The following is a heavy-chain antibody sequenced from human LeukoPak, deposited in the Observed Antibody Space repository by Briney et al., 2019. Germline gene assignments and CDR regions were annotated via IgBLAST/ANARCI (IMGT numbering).Heavy chain of an antibody. J-gene: IGHJ4*02. CDR1: GGSISSSSYY. D-gene: IGHD3-9*01. CDR3: ARGVLRYFDWLDY. V-gene: IGHV4-39*07. CDR2: IYYSGST. Sequence: SETLSLTCTVSGGSISSSSYYWGWIRQPPGKGLEWIGSIYYSGSTNYNPSLKSRVTISVDTSKNQFSLKLSSVTAADTAVYYCARGVLRYFDWLDYWGQGTLVTVSS.